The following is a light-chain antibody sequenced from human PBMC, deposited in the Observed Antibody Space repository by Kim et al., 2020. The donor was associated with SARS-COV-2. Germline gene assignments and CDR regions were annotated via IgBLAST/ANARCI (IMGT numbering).Light chain of an antibody. Sequence: VSTGQTATITCSGDKLGDRYVCWYQHRPGQSAMLVIYQDSKRPSGIPDRFAGSNSGNTATLTISGTQAADEADYYCQAWDSSTAVFGGGTKLTVL. CDR3: QAWDSSTAV. V-gene: IGLV3-1*01. CDR2: QDS. CDR1: KLGDRY. J-gene: IGLJ2*01.